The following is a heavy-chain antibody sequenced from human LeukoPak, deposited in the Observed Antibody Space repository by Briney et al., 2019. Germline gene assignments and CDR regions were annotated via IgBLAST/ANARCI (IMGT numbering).Heavy chain of an antibody. J-gene: IGHJ4*02. CDR2: ISYDGSDK. CDR1: GFTFSSYA. CDR3: AKAVGRISWSFDY. V-gene: IGHV3-30*18. Sequence: PGGSLRLSCAASGFTFSSYAMSWVRQAPGKGLEWVALISYDGSDKIYTDSVKGRFTISRDNSESTLYLQMDSLRGDDAAVYYCAKAVGRISWSFDYWGQGALVTVSS. D-gene: IGHD6-13*01.